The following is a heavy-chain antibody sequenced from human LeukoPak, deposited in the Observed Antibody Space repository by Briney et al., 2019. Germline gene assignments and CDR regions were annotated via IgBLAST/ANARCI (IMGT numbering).Heavy chain of an antibody. J-gene: IGHJ4*02. CDR2: VSGSGGRGAT. D-gene: IGHD6-13*01. Sequence: GGSLRLSCSGSGFTFSNYVMSWVRQAPGKGLEWVSCVSGSGGRGATYYTDSVKGRFTISRDNSKNTLFLQMDSLRADDTAVYYCAKHSSSWHYFDYWGQGTLITVSS. CDR1: GFTFSNYV. V-gene: IGHV3-23*01. CDR3: AKHSSSWHYFDY.